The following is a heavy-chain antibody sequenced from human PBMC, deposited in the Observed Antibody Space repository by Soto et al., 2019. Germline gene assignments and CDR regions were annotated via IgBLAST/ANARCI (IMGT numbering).Heavy chain of an antibody. CDR2: IIPIFGTA. CDR1: GGTFSSYA. D-gene: IGHD6-13*01. Sequence: AASVKVSCKASGGTFSSYAISWVRQAPGQGLEWMGGIIPIFGTANYAQKFQGRVTITADESTSTAYMELSSLRSEDTAVYYCASPDIAAAGDYFDYWGQGTLVTVSS. V-gene: IGHV1-69*13. CDR3: ASPDIAAAGDYFDY. J-gene: IGHJ4*02.